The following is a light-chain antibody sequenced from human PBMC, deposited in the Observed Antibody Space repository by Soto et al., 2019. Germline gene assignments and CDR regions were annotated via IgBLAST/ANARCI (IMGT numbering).Light chain of an antibody. V-gene: IGKV2-30*01. CDR3: MQATHRPPT. Sequence: DVVMTQSPLSLPVTLGQPASISCRSSRSLVYSDGNAYLNWFQQRPGQSPRRLIYKASNRDSGVPGRSRGSGAGTDFTLQITRVEAEDVGVYYCMQATHRPPTLGRGTRVEIK. CDR2: KAS. J-gene: IGKJ1*01. CDR1: RSLVYSDGNAY.